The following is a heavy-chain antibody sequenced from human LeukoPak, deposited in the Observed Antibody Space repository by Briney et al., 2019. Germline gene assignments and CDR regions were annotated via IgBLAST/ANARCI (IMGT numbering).Heavy chain of an antibody. CDR3: AKDMGRFDYYDSSGYFSGRDPLDY. D-gene: IGHD3-22*01. Sequence: GGSLRLSCAASGFIFTDYWMHWVRQAPGKELVWVARIRGDGRATTYADSVKGRFTISRDNAKNSLYLQMNSLRAEDTALYYCAKDMGRFDYYDSSGYFSGRDPLDYWGQGTLVTVSS. V-gene: IGHV3-74*01. CDR2: IRGDGRAT. J-gene: IGHJ4*02. CDR1: GFIFTDYW.